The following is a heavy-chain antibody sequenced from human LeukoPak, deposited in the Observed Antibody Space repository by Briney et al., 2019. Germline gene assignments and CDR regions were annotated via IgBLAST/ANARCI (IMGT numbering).Heavy chain of an antibody. V-gene: IGHV4-59*08. J-gene: IGHJ6*02. CDR2: IYYSGST. D-gene: IGHD4-17*01. Sequence: ASETLSLTCTVSGGSISSYYWSWIRQPPGKGLQWIGYIYYSGSTNYNPSLKSRVTISVDTSKNQFSLKLSSVTAADTAVYYCARGSADYATYYYYGMDVWGQGTTVTVSS. CDR1: GGSISSYY. CDR3: ARGSADYATYYYYGMDV.